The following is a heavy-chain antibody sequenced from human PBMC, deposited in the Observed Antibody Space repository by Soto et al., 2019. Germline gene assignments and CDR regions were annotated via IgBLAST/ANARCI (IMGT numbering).Heavy chain of an antibody. J-gene: IGHJ4*02. V-gene: IGHV1-24*01. D-gene: IGHD3-22*01. Sequence: ASVKVSCKVSGDTLTEISMHWVRQAPGKGLEWMGGFDPEDGETIYAQKFQGRVTMTEDTSTDTAYMELSSLRFEDTAVYYCAAANLNYYDSSLLDYWGQGTLVTVSS. CDR1: GDTLTEIS. CDR2: FDPEDGET. CDR3: AAANLNYYDSSLLDY.